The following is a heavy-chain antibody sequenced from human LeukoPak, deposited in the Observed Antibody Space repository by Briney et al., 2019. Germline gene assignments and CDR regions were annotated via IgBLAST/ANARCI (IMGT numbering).Heavy chain of an antibody. V-gene: IGHV1-69*05. CDR3: AREGWSAGGGDY. CDR1: GGTFSSYA. J-gene: IGHJ4*02. D-gene: IGHD6-13*01. CDR2: IIPIFGTA. Sequence: SVKVSCKASGGTFSSYAISWVRQAPGQGLEWMGGIIPIFGTANYAQKLQGRVTMTTDTSTSTAYMELRSLRSDDTAVYYCAREGWSAGGGDYWGQGTLVTVSS.